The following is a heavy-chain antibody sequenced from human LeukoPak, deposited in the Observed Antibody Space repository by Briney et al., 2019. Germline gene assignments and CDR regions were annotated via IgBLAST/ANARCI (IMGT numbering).Heavy chain of an antibody. J-gene: IGHJ3*02. CDR2: THYTGST. CDR1: GDSISSSY. CDR3: ARHKADDDSFDI. Sequence: SETLSLTCIVSGDSISSSYWSWIRQPPGKGLEWIGYTHYTGSTKYNPSLKSRVSASVDTSKNQFSLKLNSVTAADTAVYYCARHKADDDSFDIWGQGTMVTVSS. V-gene: IGHV4-59*08.